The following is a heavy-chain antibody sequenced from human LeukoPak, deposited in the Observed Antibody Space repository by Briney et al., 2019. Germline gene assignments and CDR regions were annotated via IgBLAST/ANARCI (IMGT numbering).Heavy chain of an antibody. CDR2: IFHRGDT. CDR3: ARKYCRSTSCYPNYDFWTRFDP. J-gene: IGHJ5*02. D-gene: IGHD2-2*01. V-gene: IGHV4-38-2*02. Sequence: PSETLSLTCSVSGSSLTTGNSWGCVRQAPGKGLEWIGTIFHRGDTLYNPSLKSRVSISMATSRNQFSLMLNSVTAADTAVYYWARKYCRSTSCYPNYDFWTRFDPWGQGTLVTVSS. CDR1: GSSLTTGNS.